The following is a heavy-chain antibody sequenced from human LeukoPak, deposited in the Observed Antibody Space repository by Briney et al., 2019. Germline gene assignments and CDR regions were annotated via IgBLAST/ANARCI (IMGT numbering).Heavy chain of an antibody. CDR3: VKANYDSGGHYYGFDY. J-gene: IGHJ4*02. V-gene: IGHV3-64D*06. Sequence: GGSLILSCSASGFTFSGYKMHWVRQAPGKGLEYVSAISSNGGSRHYVDSVKGRFTISRDNSKNTLYLQMSSLRAEDTAVYYCVKANYDSGGHYYGFDYWGQGTLVTVSS. CDR1: GFTFSGYK. D-gene: IGHD3-22*01. CDR2: ISSNGGSR.